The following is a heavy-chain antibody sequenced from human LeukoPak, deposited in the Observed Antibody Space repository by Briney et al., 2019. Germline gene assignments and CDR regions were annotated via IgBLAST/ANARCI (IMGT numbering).Heavy chain of an antibody. V-gene: IGHV3-23*01. Sequence: PGGSLRLSCAASGFTFSSHSMNWVRQAPGKGLEWVSAISGTGDTTYYADSVKGRFTISRDNSKNTLCLQMNSLRADDTAVYYCAKDRGYWGQGTLVTVSS. J-gene: IGHJ4*02. CDR2: ISGTGDTT. CDR3: AKDRGY. CDR1: GFTFSSHS.